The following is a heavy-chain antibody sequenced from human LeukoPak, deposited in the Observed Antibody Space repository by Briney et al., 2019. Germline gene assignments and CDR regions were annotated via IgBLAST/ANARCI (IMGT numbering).Heavy chain of an antibody. CDR1: GASISSYY. CDR3: ARGRYDYALEDYFDY. Sequence: SETLSLTCTVSGASISSYYWSWIRQPPGKGLEWIGYIHYTGTTNYNPSLKSRVTISVDTSKNQFSLKLSPVTAADTAVYYCARGRYDYALEDYFDYWGQGTLVAVSS. J-gene: IGHJ4*02. D-gene: IGHD2-2*01. V-gene: IGHV4-59*01. CDR2: IHYTGTT.